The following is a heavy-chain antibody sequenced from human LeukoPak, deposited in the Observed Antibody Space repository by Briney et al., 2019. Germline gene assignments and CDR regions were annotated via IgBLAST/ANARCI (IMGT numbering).Heavy chain of an antibody. CDR2: INPSGGST. CDR3: ARDGPTAAPFDY. J-gene: IGHJ4*02. D-gene: IGHD2-2*01. V-gene: IGHV1-46*01. CDR1: GSGFTSYD. Sequence: GASVKVSCKASGSGFTSYDIHWVRQPPGQGLEWMGIINPSGGSTSYAQRFQGRVAMTRDTSTTTVYMEVNSLTSEDTAVYFCARDGPTAAPFDYWGQGTLVTVSS.